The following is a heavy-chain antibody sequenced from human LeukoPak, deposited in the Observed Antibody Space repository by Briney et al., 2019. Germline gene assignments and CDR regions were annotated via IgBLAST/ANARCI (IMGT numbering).Heavy chain of an antibody. CDR2: ISSSGSTI. V-gene: IGHV3-48*03. D-gene: IGHD1-26*01. CDR3: AKDGWEIRLATGN. CDR1: GFTFSSYE. J-gene: IGHJ4*02. Sequence: GGSLRLSCAASGFTFSSYEMNWVRQAPGKGLEWVSYISSSGSTIYYADSVKGRFTISRDKAKNSLYLQMNSLRAEDTAVYFCAKDGWEIRLATGNWGQGTLVTVSS.